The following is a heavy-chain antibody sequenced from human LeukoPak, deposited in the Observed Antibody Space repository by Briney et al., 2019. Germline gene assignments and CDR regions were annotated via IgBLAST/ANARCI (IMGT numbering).Heavy chain of an antibody. CDR1: GFTFSSYG. Sequence: GGSLRLSCVTSGFTFSSYGMHWVRQVPGKGLEWVAVISYDAKSNYHVDSVKGRFTISRDNAKNSLYLQMNSLRAEDTAFYYCARVQQYDKFDYWGQGTLVTVSS. V-gene: IGHV3-30*03. D-gene: IGHD3-22*01. CDR3: ARVQQYDKFDY. J-gene: IGHJ4*02. CDR2: ISYDAKSN.